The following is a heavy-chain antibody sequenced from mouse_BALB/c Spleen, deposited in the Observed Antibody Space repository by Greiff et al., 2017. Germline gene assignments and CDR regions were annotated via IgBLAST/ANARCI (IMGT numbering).Heavy chain of an antibody. J-gene: IGHJ3*01. CDR2: INPGSGGT. CDR3: ASGEKSTTAY. V-gene: IGHV1-54*01. Sequence: QVQLQQSGAELVRPGTSVKVSCKASGYAFTNYLIEWVKQRPGQGLEWIGVINPGSGGTNYNEKFKGKATLTADKSSSTAYMQLSSLTSDDSAVYFCASGEKSTTAYWGQGTLVTVSA. CDR1: GYAFTNYL. D-gene: IGHD1-1*01.